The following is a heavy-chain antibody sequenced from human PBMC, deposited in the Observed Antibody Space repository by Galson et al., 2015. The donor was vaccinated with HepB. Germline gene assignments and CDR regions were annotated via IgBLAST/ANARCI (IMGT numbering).Heavy chain of an antibody. CDR3: AKSSSYGSGTNWFDP. D-gene: IGHD3-10*01. J-gene: IGHJ5*02. Sequence: SLRLSCAASGFTFSSYGMHWVRQAPGKGLEWVAVISYDGSNKYYADSVKGRFTISRDNSKNTLYLQMNSLRAEDTAVYYCAKSSSYGSGTNWFDPWGQGTLVTVSS. CDR1: GFTFSSYG. CDR2: ISYDGSNK. V-gene: IGHV3-30*18.